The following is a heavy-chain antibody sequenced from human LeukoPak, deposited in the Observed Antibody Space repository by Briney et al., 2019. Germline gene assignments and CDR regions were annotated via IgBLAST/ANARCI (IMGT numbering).Heavy chain of an antibody. CDR1: GGSISSYY. J-gene: IGHJ6*03. CDR3: ASGKSDEYYYYYYMDV. Sequence: SETLSLTCTVSGGSISSYYWSWIRQPPGKGLEWIGYIYYSGSTNYNPSLKSRVTMSVDTSKNQFSLKLTSLTAADTAVYYCASGKSDEYYYYYYMDVWGKGTTVTVSS. V-gene: IGHV4-59*12. D-gene: IGHD1-26*01. CDR2: IYYSGST.